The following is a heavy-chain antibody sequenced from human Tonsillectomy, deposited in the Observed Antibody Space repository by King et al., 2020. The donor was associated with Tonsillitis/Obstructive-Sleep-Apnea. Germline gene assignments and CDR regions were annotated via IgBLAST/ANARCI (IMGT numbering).Heavy chain of an antibody. J-gene: IGHJ4*02. Sequence: VQLVESGGGLVQPGGSLRLSCAASGFTFSSFWMTWVRQAPGKGLEWVANVNQDGSEKYYVDSVKGRFTISRDNAKNSLYLQMNSLRAEDTAVYYCARDSYVFGGGYSAYWGQGTLVTVPS. CDR2: VNQDGSEK. D-gene: IGHD3-3*01. V-gene: IGHV3-7*04. CDR3: ARDSYVFGGGYSAY. CDR1: GFTFSSFW.